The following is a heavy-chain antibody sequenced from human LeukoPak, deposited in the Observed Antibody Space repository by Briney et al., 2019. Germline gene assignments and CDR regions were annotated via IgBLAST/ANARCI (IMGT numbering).Heavy chain of an antibody. J-gene: IGHJ5*02. Sequence: GGSLRLSCAASGFTFSTYEMNWVRQAPGKGLEWVSYISSSGSTIYYADSVKGRFTISRDNAKNSLYLQMNSLRAEDTAVYYCARASPRWYYGSGSSTGWFDPWGQGTLVTVSS. CDR1: GFTFSTYE. CDR3: ARASPRWYYGSGSSTGWFDP. V-gene: IGHV3-48*03. D-gene: IGHD3-10*01. CDR2: ISSSGSTI.